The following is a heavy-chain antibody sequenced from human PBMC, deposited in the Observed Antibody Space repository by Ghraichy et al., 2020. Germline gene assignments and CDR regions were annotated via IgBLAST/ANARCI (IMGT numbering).Heavy chain of an antibody. Sequence: GGSLRLSCVASGFTFRSYAMSWVRQAPGKGLEWVSDINGSGDRTYYVDSVKGRFTISRDNSKNTLHLQMNSLRVEDTAIYYCAKDDSGSGSDAFDAWGQGTMVTVSS. CDR3: AKDDSGSGSDAFDA. D-gene: IGHD6-13*01. V-gene: IGHV3-23*01. CDR2: INGSGDRT. J-gene: IGHJ3*01. CDR1: GFTFRSYA.